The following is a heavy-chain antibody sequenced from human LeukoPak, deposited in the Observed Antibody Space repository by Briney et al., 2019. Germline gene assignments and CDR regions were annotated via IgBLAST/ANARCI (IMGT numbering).Heavy chain of an antibody. Sequence: PSQTLSLTCAVSGGSISSGSYSRSWIRQPPGKGLEWIGYIYHSGSTYYNPSLKSRVTISVDRSKNQFSLKLSSVTAADTAVYYCARADLGSYNWFDPWGQGTLVTVSS. CDR3: ARADLGSYNWFDP. CDR1: GGSISSGSYS. CDR2: IYHSGST. V-gene: IGHV4-30-2*01. J-gene: IGHJ5*02. D-gene: IGHD2-15*01.